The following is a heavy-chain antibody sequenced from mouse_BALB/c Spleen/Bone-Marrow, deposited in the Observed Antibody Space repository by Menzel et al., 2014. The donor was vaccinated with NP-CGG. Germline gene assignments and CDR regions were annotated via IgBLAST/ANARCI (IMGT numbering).Heavy chain of an antibody. Sequence: VKLMESGPELMKPGASVKISCKATGYTFSSYWIEWVKQRPGHGLEWIGEILPGSGNTHYNEKFKGKATFTADTSSNTAYMQLSSLTSEDSSVYYCTRQGFACWGQGTLVTGSA. CDR1: GYTFSSYW. CDR3: TRQGFAC. J-gene: IGHJ3*01. V-gene: IGHV1-9*01. CDR2: ILPGSGNT.